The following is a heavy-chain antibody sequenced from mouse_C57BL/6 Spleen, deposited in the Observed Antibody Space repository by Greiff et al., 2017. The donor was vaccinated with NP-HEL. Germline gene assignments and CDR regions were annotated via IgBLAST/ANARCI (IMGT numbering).Heavy chain of an antibody. CDR1: GYTFTSYW. CDR2: IDPSDSYT. CDR3: ARRGLLWHFDY. J-gene: IGHJ2*01. D-gene: IGHD2-10*01. V-gene: IGHV1-69*01. Sequence: QVQLQQPGAELVMPGASVKLSCKASGYTFTSYWMHWVKQGPGQGLEWIGEIDPSDSYTNYNQKFKGKSTLTVDKSSSTAYMQLSSLTSEDSAVYYCARRGLLWHFDYWGQGTTLTVSS.